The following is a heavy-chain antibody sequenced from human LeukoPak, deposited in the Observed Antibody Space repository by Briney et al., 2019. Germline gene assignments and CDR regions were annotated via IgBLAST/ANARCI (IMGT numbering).Heavy chain of an antibody. CDR3: ARDPEYSSSYWYFDL. CDR1: GGSISSYY. J-gene: IGHJ2*01. CDR2: IYYSGST. Sequence: PSETLSLTCTVSGGSISSYYWSWIRQPPGKGLEWIGYIYYSGSTNYNPSLKSRVTISVGTSKNQFSLKLSSVTAADTAVYYCARDPEYSSSYWYFDLWGRGTLVTVSS. D-gene: IGHD6-6*01. V-gene: IGHV4-59*01.